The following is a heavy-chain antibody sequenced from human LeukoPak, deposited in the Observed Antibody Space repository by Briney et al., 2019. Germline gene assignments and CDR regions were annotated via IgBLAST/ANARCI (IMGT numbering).Heavy chain of an antibody. D-gene: IGHD3-22*01. V-gene: IGHV3-73*01. CDR1: GFTFSGSA. CDR3: TRLGPDDSSGYYRD. Sequence: PGGSLRLSCAASGFTFSGSAMHWVRQASGKGLEWVGRIRSKANSYATAYAASVKGRFTISRDDSKNTAYLQMNSLKTEDTAVYYCTRLGPDDSSGYYRDWGQGTLVTVSS. CDR2: IRSKANSYAT. J-gene: IGHJ4*02.